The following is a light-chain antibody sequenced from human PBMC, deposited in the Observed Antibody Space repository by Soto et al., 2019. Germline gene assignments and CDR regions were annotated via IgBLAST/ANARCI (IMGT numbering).Light chain of an antibody. CDR1: SSDIGIYNF. CDR2: NVY. V-gene: IGLV2-14*03. Sequence: QSALTQPASVSGSPGQSITIFCTGTSSDIGIYNFVSWYQQHLGKAPKLMIYNVYSRPSGVSSRFSGSKSGNTASLTISWLQAEDEADYYCAAWDDSLNGQVFGTGTKVTVL. J-gene: IGLJ1*01. CDR3: AAWDDSLNGQV.